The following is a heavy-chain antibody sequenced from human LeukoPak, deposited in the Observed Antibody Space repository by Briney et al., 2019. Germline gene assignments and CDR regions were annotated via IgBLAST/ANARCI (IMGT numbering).Heavy chain of an antibody. CDR1: GFTFSSYS. Sequence: GGSLRLSCAASGFTFSSYSMNWVRQAPGKGLEWVSSISSSSSHIYYADSVKGRFTISRDNAKNSLYLQMNSLRAEDTAVYYCARDSSMVRGVIINVDYWGQGTLVTVSS. J-gene: IGHJ4*02. CDR3: ARDSSMVRGVIINVDY. D-gene: IGHD3-10*01. CDR2: ISSSSSHI. V-gene: IGHV3-21*01.